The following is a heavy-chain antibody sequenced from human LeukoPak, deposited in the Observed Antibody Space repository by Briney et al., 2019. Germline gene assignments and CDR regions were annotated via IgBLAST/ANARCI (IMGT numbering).Heavy chain of an antibody. D-gene: IGHD3-16*01. CDR3: ARVFGRQLPDY. CDR1: GFTFSHHG. Sequence: GGSLRLSCAASGFTFSHHGMHWVRQAPGKGLEWMGWINPKNGGTNYVQKFQGRVTMTRDTSISTAYMELSSLRSDDTAFYYCARVFGRQLPDYWGQGTLVTVSS. J-gene: IGHJ4*02. CDR2: INPKNGGT. V-gene: IGHV1-2*02.